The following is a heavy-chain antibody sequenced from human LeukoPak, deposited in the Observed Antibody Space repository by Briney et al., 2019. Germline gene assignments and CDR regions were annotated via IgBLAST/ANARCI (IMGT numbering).Heavy chain of an antibody. Sequence: PSETLSLTCTVSGGSIRSHLWSWIRQPAGKGLEWIGRFYSSIHTSGTTNYNPSLKSRVTMSVDTSKNQFSLKLSSVTAADTAVYYCARGVRGGDYWGQGTLVTVSS. CDR2: FYSSIHTSGTT. V-gene: IGHV4-4*07. D-gene: IGHD3-16*01. CDR3: ARGVRGGDY. J-gene: IGHJ4*02. CDR1: GGSIRSHL.